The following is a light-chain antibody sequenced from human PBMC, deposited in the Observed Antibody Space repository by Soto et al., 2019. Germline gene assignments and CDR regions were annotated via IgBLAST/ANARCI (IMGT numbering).Light chain of an antibody. V-gene: IGKV3D-15*03. CDR2: QTS. Sequence: EIVMTQSPATLSVSAGERAXLSCRASQNINTRLAWYQHRPGQAPRLLIYQTSIRAAGIPARFSASGTGTDFTLTISDVQPEDFAVYYCHQRQSWPRTFGQGTKVDIK. CDR3: HQRQSWPRT. CDR1: QNINTR. J-gene: IGKJ1*01.